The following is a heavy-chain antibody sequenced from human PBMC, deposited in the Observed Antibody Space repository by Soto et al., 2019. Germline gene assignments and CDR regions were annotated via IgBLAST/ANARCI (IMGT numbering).Heavy chain of an antibody. CDR3: ARHRLSGSLPHWDY. CDR2: INPGNDNT. V-gene: IGHV1-3*01. CDR1: GYTLDTYP. J-gene: IGHJ4*02. Sequence: QIQLVQSGAEVKKPGASVTISCKASGYTLDTYPIHWLRQAPGQTLEWMGCINPGNDNTRYSQKFQGRVTITRDTSANTAYMEVSSLRSEDTALYYCARHRLSGSLPHWDYWGQGTLVTVSS. D-gene: IGHD3-10*01.